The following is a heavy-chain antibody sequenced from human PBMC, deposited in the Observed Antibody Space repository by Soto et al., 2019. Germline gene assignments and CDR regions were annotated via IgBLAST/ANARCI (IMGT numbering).Heavy chain of an antibody. D-gene: IGHD1-26*01. J-gene: IGHJ4*02. CDR2: INAGNGNT. Sequence: QVQLVQSGAEVKKPGASVKVSCKASGYTFTSYAMHWVRQAPGQRLEWMGWINAGNGNTKYSQKFQGRVTITRDTSASTAYMELRSLRSEDTAVYYCARGVGSGLSDYWGQGTLVTFSS. CDR1: GYTFTSYA. V-gene: IGHV1-3*01. CDR3: ARGVGSGLSDY.